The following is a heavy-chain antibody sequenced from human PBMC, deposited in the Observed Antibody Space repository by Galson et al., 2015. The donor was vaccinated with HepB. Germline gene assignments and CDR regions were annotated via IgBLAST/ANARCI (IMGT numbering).Heavy chain of an antibody. CDR3: ARGIDTGYYYYGMDV. D-gene: IGHD2-21*01. J-gene: IGHJ6*02. CDR2: ISSSSSYI. Sequence: SLRLSCAASGFTFSSYSMNWVRQAPGKGLEWVSPISSSSSYIYYADSVKGRFTISRDNAKNSLYLQMNSLRAEDTAVYYCARGIDTGYYYYGMDVWGQGTTVTVSS. V-gene: IGHV3-21*01. CDR1: GFTFSSYS.